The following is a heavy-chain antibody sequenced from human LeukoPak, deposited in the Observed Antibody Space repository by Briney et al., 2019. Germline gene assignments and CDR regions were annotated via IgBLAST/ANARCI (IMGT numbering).Heavy chain of an antibody. CDR1: GGSIRSYY. CDR2: IYYSGST. Sequence: SETLSLTCTVSGGSIRSYYWSWIRQPPGKGLEWIGYIYYSGSTNYNPSLKSRVTISVDTSKNQFSLKLSSVTAADTAVYYCARDLRSGRLLNWFDPWGQGTLVTVSS. V-gene: IGHV4-59*01. J-gene: IGHJ5*02. D-gene: IGHD1-26*01. CDR3: ARDLRSGRLLNWFDP.